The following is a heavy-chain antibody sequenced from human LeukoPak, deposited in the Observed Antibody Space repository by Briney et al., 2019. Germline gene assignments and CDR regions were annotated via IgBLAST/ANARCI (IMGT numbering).Heavy chain of an antibody. CDR1: GFTFSSYG. V-gene: IGHV3-30*02. Sequence: GGSLRLSCAASGFTFSSYGMHWVRQAPGKGLEWVAFIRYDGSNKYYADSVKGRFTISRDNSKNTLYLQMNSLRAEDTAVYYCAKDSRYSSGWHLANYYYYYMDVWGKGTTVTISS. CDR3: AKDSRYSSGWHLANYYYYYMDV. D-gene: IGHD6-19*01. J-gene: IGHJ6*03. CDR2: IRYDGSNK.